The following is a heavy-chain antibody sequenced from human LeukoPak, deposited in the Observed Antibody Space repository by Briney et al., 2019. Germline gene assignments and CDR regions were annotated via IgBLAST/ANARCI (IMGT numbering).Heavy chain of an antibody. D-gene: IGHD6-19*01. CDR3: ARDSLYSSGWYGYYYGMDV. Sequence: SSVKVSCKASVGTFSSYAISWVRQAPGQGLEWMGRIIPILGIANYAQKFQGRVKITADKSTSTAYMELGSLRSEDTAVYYCARDSLYSSGWYGYYYGMDVWGQGTTVTVSS. CDR2: IIPILGIA. J-gene: IGHJ6*02. CDR1: VGTFSSYA. V-gene: IGHV1-69*04.